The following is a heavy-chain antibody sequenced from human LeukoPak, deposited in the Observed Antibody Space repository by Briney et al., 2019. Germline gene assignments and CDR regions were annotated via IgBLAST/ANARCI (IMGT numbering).Heavy chain of an antibody. CDR1: GYTFTSYA. V-gene: IGHV1-3*01. Sequence: GASVKVSCKASGYTFTSYAMHWVRQAPGQRLEWMGWINAGNGNTKYSQKFQGRVTITRDTSASTAYMELSSLRSEDTAVYYCARDPRRLPLLVTGGLGGGDYWGQGTLVTVSS. D-gene: IGHD1-26*01. CDR2: INAGNGNT. CDR3: ARDPRRLPLLVTGGLGGGDY. J-gene: IGHJ4*02.